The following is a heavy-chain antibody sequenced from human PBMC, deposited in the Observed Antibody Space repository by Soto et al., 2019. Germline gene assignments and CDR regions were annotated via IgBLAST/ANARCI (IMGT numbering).Heavy chain of an antibody. Sequence: GGSLRLSCAAFGFSVSKTYMSWVRQAPGKGLEWVSVIYSGDNTYYADSVKGRFTISRDNSKNTLYLQMNSLRAEDTAVYYCARDNSYYDILTGYYYYYGMDVWGQGTTVTVSS. V-gene: IGHV3-66*01. CDR2: IYSGDNT. J-gene: IGHJ6*02. D-gene: IGHD3-9*01. CDR1: GFSVSKTY. CDR3: ARDNSYYDILTGYYYYYGMDV.